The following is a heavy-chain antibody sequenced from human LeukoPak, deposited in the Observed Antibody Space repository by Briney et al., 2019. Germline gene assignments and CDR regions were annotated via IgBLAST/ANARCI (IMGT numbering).Heavy chain of an antibody. Sequence: ASVKVSCTASGYTFTSYYMHWVRQAPGQGLEWMGIINPSGGSTSYAQKFQGRVTMTRDTSTSTVYMELSSLRSEDTAVYYCARDHVLRFLEWVGSPYYGMDVWGQGTTVTVSS. CDR2: INPSGGST. CDR3: ARDHVLRFLEWVGSPYYGMDV. D-gene: IGHD3-3*01. V-gene: IGHV1-46*01. CDR1: GYTFTSYY. J-gene: IGHJ6*02.